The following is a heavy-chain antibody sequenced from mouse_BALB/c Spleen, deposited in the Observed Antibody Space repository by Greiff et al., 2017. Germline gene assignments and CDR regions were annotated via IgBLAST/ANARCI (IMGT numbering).Heavy chain of an antibody. Sequence: QVQLQQSGAELAKPGASVKMSCKASGYTFTSYWMHWVKQRPGQGLEWIGYINPSTGYTESNQKFKDKATLTADKSSSTAYMQLSSLTSEDSAVYYCARSIFYFDYWGQGTTLTVSA. V-gene: IGHV1-7*01. CDR1: GYTFTSYW. CDR3: ARSIFYFDY. J-gene: IGHJ2*01. D-gene: IGHD2-10*02. CDR2: INPSTGYT.